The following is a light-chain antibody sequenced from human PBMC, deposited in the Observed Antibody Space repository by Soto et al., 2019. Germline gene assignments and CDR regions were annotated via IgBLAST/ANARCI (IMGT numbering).Light chain of an antibody. V-gene: IGKV1-9*01. CDR1: QGISSY. Sequence: DIPLTQSPSFLSASVGDRVTITCRANQGISSYLAWYQVKPGRAPKLLIYAASTLQSGVPSRFSGSGSGTEFTPTISRLQPEDFATYYCLQVNSYPLTFGGGTKVEIK. J-gene: IGKJ4*01. CDR2: AAS. CDR3: LQVNSYPLT.